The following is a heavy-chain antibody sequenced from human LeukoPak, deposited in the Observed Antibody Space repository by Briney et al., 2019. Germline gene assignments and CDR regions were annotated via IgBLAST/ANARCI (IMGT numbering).Heavy chain of an antibody. CDR1: GGSISSSSYY. Sequence: SETLSLTCTVSGGSISSSSYYWGWIRQPPGKGLEWIGSIYYSGSTYYNPSLKSRVTISVDTSKNQFSLKLSSVTAADTAVYYCARADYYGSGSYLNYWGRGTLVTVSS. D-gene: IGHD3-10*01. CDR3: ARADYYGSGSYLNY. J-gene: IGHJ4*02. CDR2: IYYSGST. V-gene: IGHV4-39*01.